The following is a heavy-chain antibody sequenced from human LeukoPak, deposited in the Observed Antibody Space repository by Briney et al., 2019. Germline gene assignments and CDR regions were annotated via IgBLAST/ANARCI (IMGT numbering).Heavy chain of an antibody. CDR1: GYTFTSYD. CDR3: ARLRGSYWNDAFDI. CDR2: MNPNSGNT. D-gene: IGHD1-26*01. Sequence: ASVKVSCKASGYTFTSYDINWVRQATGQGLEWMGWMNPNSGNTGYAQKFQGRVTITRNTSISTAYMELSSLRSEDTAVYYCARLRGSYWNDAFDIWGQGTMVTVSS. V-gene: IGHV1-8*03. J-gene: IGHJ3*02.